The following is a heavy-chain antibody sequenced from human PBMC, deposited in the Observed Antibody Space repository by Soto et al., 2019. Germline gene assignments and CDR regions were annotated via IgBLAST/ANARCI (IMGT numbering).Heavy chain of an antibody. CDR3: AREEPYCSGGSCYSYDY. J-gene: IGHJ4*02. V-gene: IGHV3-11*01. Sequence: QVQLVESGVGWVKPGGSLRLSCAASGFTFSDYYMSWIRQAPGNGLEWVSYISSSSSTIYYADSVKGRFTISRDNAKNSLYLKMNSMRVEDTAVYYCAREEPYCSGGSCYSYDYWCQGTMVTVSS. CDR2: ISSSSSTI. D-gene: IGHD2-15*01. CDR1: GFTFSDYY.